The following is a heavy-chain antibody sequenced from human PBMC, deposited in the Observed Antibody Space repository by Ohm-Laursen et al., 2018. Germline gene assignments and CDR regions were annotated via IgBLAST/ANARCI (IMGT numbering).Heavy chain of an antibody. CDR1: GYTFTSYG. CDR2: ISAYNGNT. D-gene: IGHD3-22*01. V-gene: IGHV1-18*01. CDR3: ARVSSGYSNDY. Sequence: GSSVKVSCNASGYTFTSYGISWVRQAPGQGLEWMGWISAYNGNTNYAQKLQGRVTMTTDTSTSTAYMELRSLRSDDTAVYYCARVSSGYSNDYWGQGTLVTVSS. J-gene: IGHJ4*02.